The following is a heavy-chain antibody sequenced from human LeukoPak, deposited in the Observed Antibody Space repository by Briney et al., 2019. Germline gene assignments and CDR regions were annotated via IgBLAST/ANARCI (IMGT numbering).Heavy chain of an antibody. CDR1: GFTFSDHY. Sequence: GGSLRLSCAASGFTFSDHYMDWVRQAPGQGLEWVGRIRNKANSYSTEYAASVKGRFTISRDDSKNSLCLQMNSLKTEDAAVCYCVRIRLGMSTRVFDIWGQGTMVTVSS. CDR3: VRIRLGMSTRVFDI. V-gene: IGHV3-72*01. J-gene: IGHJ3*02. D-gene: IGHD2-2*01. CDR2: IRNKANSYST.